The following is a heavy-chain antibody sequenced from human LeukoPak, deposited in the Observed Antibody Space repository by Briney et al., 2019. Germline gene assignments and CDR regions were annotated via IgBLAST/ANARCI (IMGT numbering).Heavy chain of an antibody. CDR2: INTDGRTT. J-gene: IGHJ4*02. D-gene: IGHD6-13*01. CDR1: GFSLSDHW. CDR3: ARTIVAATGNDY. Sequence: PGGSLRLSCEASGFSLSDHWMHWVRHVPGKGLVWVSRINTDGRTTNYADSVKGRFTISRDNGKNTLYLQMNSLRADDTAVYYCARTIVAATGNDYWGQGTLVTVSS. V-gene: IGHV3-74*01.